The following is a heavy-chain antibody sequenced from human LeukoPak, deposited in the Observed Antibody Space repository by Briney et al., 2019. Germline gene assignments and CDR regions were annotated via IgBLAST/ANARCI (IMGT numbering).Heavy chain of an antibody. V-gene: IGHV4-34*01. J-gene: IGHJ3*02. CDR3: ASPIYGDYTENGFDI. CDR2: INHSGRT. Sequence: PSETLSLTCAVYGGSFSGYYWSWIRQPPGKGLEWIGEINHSGRTNYNPSLKSRVTISIDTSKKQFSLKLSSVTAADTAVYYCASPIYGDYTENGFDIWGQGTMVTVSS. CDR1: GGSFSGYY. D-gene: IGHD4-17*01.